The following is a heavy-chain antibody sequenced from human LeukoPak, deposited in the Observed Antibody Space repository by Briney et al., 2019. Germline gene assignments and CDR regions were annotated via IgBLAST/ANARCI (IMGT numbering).Heavy chain of an antibody. CDR2: IKQDGSEK. V-gene: IGHV3-7*01. CDR1: GFTFSSYW. Sequence: GGSLRLSCAAPGFTFSSYWMSWVRQAPGKGLEWVANIKQDGSEKYYVDSVKGRFTISRDNAKNSLYLQMNSLRAEDTAVYYCAFGYSYGHETFDYWGQGTLVTVSS. D-gene: IGHD5-18*01. CDR3: AFGYSYGHETFDY. J-gene: IGHJ4*02.